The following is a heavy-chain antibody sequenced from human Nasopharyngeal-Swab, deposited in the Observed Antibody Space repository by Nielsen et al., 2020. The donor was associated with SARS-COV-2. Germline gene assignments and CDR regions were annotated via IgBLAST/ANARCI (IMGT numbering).Heavy chain of an antibody. D-gene: IGHD3-16*02. CDR2: IKQDGSEK. J-gene: IGHJ4*02. Sequence: GESLKISCAASGFTFSSYWMSWVRQAPGKGLEWVANIKQDGSEKYYVDSVKGRLTISRDNAKNSLYLQMNSLRAEDTAVYYCARDTQFSGEYDYVWGSYRHWGQGTLVTVSS. CDR3: ARDTQFSGEYDYVWGSYRH. CDR1: GFTFSSYW. V-gene: IGHV3-7*01.